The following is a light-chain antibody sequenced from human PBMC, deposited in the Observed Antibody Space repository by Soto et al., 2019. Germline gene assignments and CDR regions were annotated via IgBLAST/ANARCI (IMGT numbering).Light chain of an antibody. CDR3: QQSYSTPYT. V-gene: IGKV1-39*01. J-gene: IGKJ2*01. Sequence: DIQMTQSPSSLSASVEDRVTITCRASQSISSYLNWYQQKPGKAPKLLIYAASSLESGVPSRFSGSGSGTDFTLTISSLLPEDFATYYCQQSYSTPYTFGQGNKREIK. CDR1: QSISSY. CDR2: AAS.